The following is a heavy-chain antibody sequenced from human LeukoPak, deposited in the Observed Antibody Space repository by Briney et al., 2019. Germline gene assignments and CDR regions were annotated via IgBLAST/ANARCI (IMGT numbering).Heavy chain of an antibody. V-gene: IGHV3-23*01. CDR2: ISGSGAVT. J-gene: IGHJ4*02. Sequence: GGSLRLSCAASGFTFTTYVMSWVRQAPGKGLEWVPGISGSGAVTYYADSVKGRSTISKDSSKETLYLQMSSLRAEDTAVYYCATARVRSGFYFDYWGQGTLVTVSS. CDR3: ATARVRSGFYFDY. D-gene: IGHD2-21*01. CDR1: GFTFTTYV.